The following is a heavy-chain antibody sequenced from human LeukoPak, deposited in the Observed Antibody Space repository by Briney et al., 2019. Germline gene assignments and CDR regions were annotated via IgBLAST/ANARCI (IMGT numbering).Heavy chain of an antibody. CDR2: IYSGGST. D-gene: IGHD3-22*01. Sequence: GGSLRLSCAASGFTVSSNYMNWVRQAPGKGLEWVSVIYSGGSTYYADSVKGRFTISRDNSKNTLYLQMNSLRAEDTAVYYCARGPLGHYYDSSGYYDWGQGTLVTVSS. V-gene: IGHV3-66*02. CDR1: GFTVSSNY. J-gene: IGHJ4*02. CDR3: ARGPLGHYYDSSGYYD.